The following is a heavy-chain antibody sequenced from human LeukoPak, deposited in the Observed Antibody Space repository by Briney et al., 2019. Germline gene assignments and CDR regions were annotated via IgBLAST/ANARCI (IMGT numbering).Heavy chain of an antibody. CDR2: IYYSGNT. V-gene: IGHV4-59*08. D-gene: IGHD2-15*01. J-gene: IGHJ6*02. Sequence: SETLSLTCTVSSGSISSYYWSWIRQPPGKGLEWIGYIYYSGNTNYNPSLKSRVTISVDTSKNQFSLKLSSVTAADTAVYYCARLDGGYYYYGMDVWGQGTTVTVSS. CDR3: ARLDGGYYYYGMDV. CDR1: SGSISSYY.